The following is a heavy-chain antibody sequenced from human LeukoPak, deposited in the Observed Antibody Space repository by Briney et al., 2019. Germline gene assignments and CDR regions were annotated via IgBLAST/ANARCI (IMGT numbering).Heavy chain of an antibody. D-gene: IGHD1-1*01. CDR3: ARGRQLERLYAFDI. CDR1: GGTFSSYA. Sequence: SVKVSCKASGGTFSSYAISWVRQAPGQGLEWMGGIIPIFGTANYAQKFQGRVTITADESTSTAYMELSSLRSEDTAVYYCARGRQLERLYAFDIWAKGQWSPSLQ. V-gene: IGHV1-69*01. CDR2: IIPIFGTA. J-gene: IGHJ3*02.